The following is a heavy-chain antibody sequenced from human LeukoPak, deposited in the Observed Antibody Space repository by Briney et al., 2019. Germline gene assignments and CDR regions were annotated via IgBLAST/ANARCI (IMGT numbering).Heavy chain of an antibody. J-gene: IGHJ4*02. CDR2: IYYSGST. V-gene: IGHV4-59*01. D-gene: IGHD4-11*01. Sequence: SENLSLTCTVSGGSISSYYWSWIRQPPGKGLEWIGYIYYSGSTNHNPSLKSRVTISVDTSKNQFSLKLSSVTAADTAVYYCAGHSNGVPYWGQGTLVTVSS. CDR1: GGSISSYY. CDR3: AGHSNGVPY.